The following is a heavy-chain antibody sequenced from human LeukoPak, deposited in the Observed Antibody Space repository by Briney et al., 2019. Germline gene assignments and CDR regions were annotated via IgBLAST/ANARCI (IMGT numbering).Heavy chain of an antibody. CDR2: ISSDGRT. D-gene: IGHD2-2*01. J-gene: IGHJ6*02. CDR1: GFIVTNNY. Sequence: PGGPLRLSCAVSGFIVTNNYMTWVRKAPGNGLECVSFISSDGRTYYADSVKGRFTISRDNSRNTLYLQMNSLRTEDTAEYYCASRARSRDYYGMDVWGQGTTVTVPS. CDR3: ASRARSRDYYGMDV. V-gene: IGHV3-66*02.